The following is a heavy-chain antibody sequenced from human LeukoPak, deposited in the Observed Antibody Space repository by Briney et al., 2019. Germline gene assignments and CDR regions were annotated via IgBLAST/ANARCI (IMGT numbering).Heavy chain of an antibody. Sequence: PGGSLRLSCAVSGFTVSSNYMSWVRQAPGKGLEWVSIIYSGGYTFYADSVKGRFTISRDNSKNTLYLQMNSLRAEDTAVYYCARTAAGTVFDYWGQGTLVTVSS. V-gene: IGHV3-53*01. CDR2: IYSGGYT. J-gene: IGHJ4*02. CDR1: GFTVSSNY. CDR3: ARTAAGTVFDY. D-gene: IGHD6-13*01.